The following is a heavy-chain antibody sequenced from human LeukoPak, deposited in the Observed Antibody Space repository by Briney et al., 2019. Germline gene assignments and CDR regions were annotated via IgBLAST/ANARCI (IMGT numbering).Heavy chain of an antibody. J-gene: IGHJ4*02. D-gene: IGHD1-26*01. Sequence: GGSLRLSCAASGFIFSDYYMTWIRQAPGKGPEWLSYISTTSHYTNYPDSVKGRFTISRDNAKNSLYLQMNSLRAEDTALYYCARVKVGTTNRFDYWGQGTLVTVSS. CDR2: ISTTSHYT. V-gene: IGHV3-11*05. CDR3: ARVKVGTTNRFDY. CDR1: GFIFSDYY.